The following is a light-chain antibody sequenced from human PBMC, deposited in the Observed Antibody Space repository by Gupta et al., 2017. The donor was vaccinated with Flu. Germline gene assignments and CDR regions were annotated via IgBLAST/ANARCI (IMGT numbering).Light chain of an antibody. CDR1: QSVSSY. CDR2: DAS. V-gene: IGKV3-11*01. J-gene: IGKJ4*01. Sequence: ATLSLSPGERATLSCRASQSVSSYLAWYQQKPGQAPRLLIYDASNRATGIPARFSGSGSGTDFTLTISSLEPEDFAVYYCQQRSNWPPETFGGGTKVEIK. CDR3: QQRSNWPPET.